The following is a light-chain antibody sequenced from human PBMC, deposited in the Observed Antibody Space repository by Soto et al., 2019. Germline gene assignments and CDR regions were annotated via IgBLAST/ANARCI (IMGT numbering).Light chain of an antibody. Sequence: EIVMTQSPVTLSVSPGERAPLSCRASQSVSSSYLAWYQQKPGQPPRLLIYGASSRATGIPDRFSGSGSGTDFTLTVSRLEPEDFAVYYCQQYGSSPTFGQGTKVDIK. CDR2: GAS. V-gene: IGKV3-20*01. CDR1: QSVSSSY. CDR3: QQYGSSPT. J-gene: IGKJ1*01.